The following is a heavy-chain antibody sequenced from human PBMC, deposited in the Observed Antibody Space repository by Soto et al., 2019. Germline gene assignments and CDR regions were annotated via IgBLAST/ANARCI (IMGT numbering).Heavy chain of an antibody. Sequence: GGSLSLSSAASGFTFSRYAMNWVRQAPGQGLEWVSAIDNSGGAAFYADSVKGRFTISRDNSRNTLYLQMDSLRAEDTAVYFCVHIDDSSGFTYYWGQGTLVTVSS. V-gene: IGHV3-23*01. J-gene: IGHJ4*02. CDR3: VHIDDSSGFTYY. CDR1: GFTFSRYA. D-gene: IGHD3-22*01. CDR2: IDNSGGAA.